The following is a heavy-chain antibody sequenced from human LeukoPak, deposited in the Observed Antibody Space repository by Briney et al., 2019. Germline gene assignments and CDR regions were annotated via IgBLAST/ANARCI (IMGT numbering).Heavy chain of an antibody. V-gene: IGHV1-46*01. J-gene: IGHJ4*02. CDR1: GYTFTGYY. CDR2: INPSGGST. CDR3: ARGGRYFLDC. D-gene: IGHD1-26*01. Sequence: ASVKVSCKASGYTFTGYYIHWVRQAHGQGLEWMGIINPSGGSTTYAQKFQGRVTMTRDTSTSTVYMELSSLRSEDTAVYYCARGGRYFLDCWGQGTLVTVSS.